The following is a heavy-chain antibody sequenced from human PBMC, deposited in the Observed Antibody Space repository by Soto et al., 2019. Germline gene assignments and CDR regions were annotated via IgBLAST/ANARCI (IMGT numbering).Heavy chain of an antibody. CDR1: LSTFTGST. Sequence: SVKVSCKASLSTFTGSTIQWVRQARGQRHEWVGWIVVGSADTNYAPKFQERVTITRDMSTNTAYMELRSLRSEDTAVYYCSARYYFGSESYLFDLWGQGTLVTVSS. J-gene: IGHJ4*02. CDR2: IVVGSADT. D-gene: IGHD3-10*01. CDR3: SARYYFGSESYLFDL. V-gene: IGHV1-58*02.